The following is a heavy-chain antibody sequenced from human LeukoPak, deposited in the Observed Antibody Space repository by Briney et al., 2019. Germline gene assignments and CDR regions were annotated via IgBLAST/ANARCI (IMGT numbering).Heavy chain of an antibody. CDR2: IIPIFGTA. J-gene: IGHJ4*02. CDR3: ARGSRFYGDYKY. V-gene: IGHV1-69*05. Sequence: GASVKVSCKASGGTFSSYAISWVRQAPGQGLEWMGGIIPIFGTANYAQKFQGRVTMTRNTSISTAYMELSSLRSEDTAVYYCARGSRFYGDYKYWGQGTLVTVSS. D-gene: IGHD4-17*01. CDR1: GGTFSSYA.